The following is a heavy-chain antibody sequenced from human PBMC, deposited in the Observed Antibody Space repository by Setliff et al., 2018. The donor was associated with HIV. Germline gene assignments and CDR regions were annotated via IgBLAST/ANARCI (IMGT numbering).Heavy chain of an antibody. CDR2: IIPLRNSP. V-gene: IGHV1-69*10. D-gene: IGHD2-21*02. Sequence: SVKVSCKASGGAFRNYAISWVRQAPGQGLEWVGGIIPLRNSPNFAQRCEGSITLTAYHTTRTVNMYFTSLRPYDTAVYYCAILGCRYCNHYTASCYETAGGDSVLNPSDYWGPGTLVTVSS. CDR1: GGAFRNYA. J-gene: IGHJ4*02. CDR3: AILGCRYCNHYTASCYETAGGDSVLNPSDY.